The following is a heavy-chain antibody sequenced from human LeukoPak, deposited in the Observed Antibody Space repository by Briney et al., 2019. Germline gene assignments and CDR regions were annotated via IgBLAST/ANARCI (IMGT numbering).Heavy chain of an antibody. V-gene: IGHV4-39*01. CDR1: GGSISSSSYY. J-gene: IGHJ4*02. CDR2: VFYSGSA. Sequence: SETLSLTCTVSGGSISSSSYYWGWIRQTRGKGLEWIGSVFYSGSAYYDTSLKSRVTIFADTSKNQFSLKLTSVTAADTAIYFCARHNYDDVWGTFDCWGQGTLVTVSS. D-gene: IGHD3-16*01. CDR3: ARHNYDDVWGTFDC.